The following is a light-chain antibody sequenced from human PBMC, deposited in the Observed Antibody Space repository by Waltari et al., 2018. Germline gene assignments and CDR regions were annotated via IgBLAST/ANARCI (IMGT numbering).Light chain of an antibody. Sequence: QLALTQSPSASASLGASVMLPCTLDRGHLTTAVPWHQQHPERGPRYLMKINSDGSHSKGDEIPDRFSGSSSGAERYLTISSVQSDDEADYYCQTGGHGTWVFGGGTKLTVL. CDR1: RGHLTTA. V-gene: IGLV4-69*01. J-gene: IGLJ3*02. CDR2: INSDGSH. CDR3: QTGGHGTWV.